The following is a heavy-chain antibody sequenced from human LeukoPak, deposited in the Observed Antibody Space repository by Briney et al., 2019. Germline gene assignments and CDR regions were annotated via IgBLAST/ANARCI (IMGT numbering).Heavy chain of an antibody. CDR3: ARDGVGFDY. CDR1: GYNFNNYG. Sequence: ASVKVSCKASGYNFNNYGIDWVRQAPGQGLEWLGWINVYNGDSKYAQKLQGRVSMTPDTSANIVYMELKSLRSDDTAVYYCARDGVGFDYWGQGTLVTVSS. J-gene: IGHJ4*02. V-gene: IGHV1-18*01. CDR2: INVYNGDS. D-gene: IGHD2-8*01.